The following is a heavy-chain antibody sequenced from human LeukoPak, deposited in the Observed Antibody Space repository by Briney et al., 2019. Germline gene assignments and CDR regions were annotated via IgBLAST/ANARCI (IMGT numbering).Heavy chain of an antibody. CDR2: ISPGGGTT. V-gene: IGHV3-23*01. J-gene: IGHJ4*02. Sequence: GGSLRLSCAVSGFTFSNEAMGWVRQLRGGGLEWVSTISPGGGTTYYAESMKGRFTISRDNSKSTLYLQMNSLRAEDTAVYYCARDPNISGWFTFFDYWGQGTLVTVSS. D-gene: IGHD6-19*01. CDR1: GFTFSNEA. CDR3: ARDPNISGWFTFFDY.